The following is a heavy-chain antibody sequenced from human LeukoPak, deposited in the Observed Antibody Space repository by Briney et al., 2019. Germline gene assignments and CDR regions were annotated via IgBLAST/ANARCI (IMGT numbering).Heavy chain of an antibody. CDR2: IFYSGST. CDR3: ARLQFGSGDYHEVDY. D-gene: IGHD3-22*01. V-gene: IGHV4-59*08. CDR1: GVSMTTYY. J-gene: IGHJ4*02. Sequence: SETLSLTCTVSGVSMTTYYWSWIRQPPGKGLEWIGYIFYSGSTNYNPSLKSRVTLSVDTSKSQFSLRLSSVTAADTAVYYCARLQFGSGDYHEVDYWGQGTLVTVSS.